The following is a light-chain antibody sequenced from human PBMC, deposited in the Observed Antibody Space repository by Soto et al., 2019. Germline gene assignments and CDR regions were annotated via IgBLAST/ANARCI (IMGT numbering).Light chain of an antibody. CDR3: QSYDSSHVV. J-gene: IGLJ2*01. CDR1: RANIGAGYD. V-gene: IGLV1-40*01. Sequence: QSVLTQPPSVSGAPGQRVTISCTGSRANIGAGYDVHWYQQLPGTAPKLLIYNNNNRPSGVPDRFSASKSGTSASLAITGLQAEDEADYFCQSYDSSHVVFGGGTKVTVL. CDR2: NNN.